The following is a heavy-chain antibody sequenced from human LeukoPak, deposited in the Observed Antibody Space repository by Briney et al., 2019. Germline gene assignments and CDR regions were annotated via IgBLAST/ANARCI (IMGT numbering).Heavy chain of an antibody. J-gene: IGHJ4*02. Sequence: SETLSLTCAVSGYSISSGYYWGWIRQPPGKGLEWIGSIYHSGSTYYNPSLKSRVTISVDTSKNQFSLQLSSVTAADTAVYYCARRGLLGFGVVTSYFDYWGQGTLVTVSS. V-gene: IGHV4-38-2*01. D-gene: IGHD3-3*01. CDR2: IYHSGST. CDR1: GYSISSGYY. CDR3: ARRGLLGFGVVTSYFDY.